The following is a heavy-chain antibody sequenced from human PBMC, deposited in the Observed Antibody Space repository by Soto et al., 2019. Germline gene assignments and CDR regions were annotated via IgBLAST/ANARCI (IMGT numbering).Heavy chain of an antibody. J-gene: IGHJ4*02. Sequence: SETLSLTCTVSGGSMSSYYWTWLRQSPGRGLEWIGYISYSGSTYYNPSLKSRVTISADTSKNQFSLRMNSMIAADTAVYYCARADPDASVGYWGQGTLVTVPQ. CDR2: ISYSGST. CDR1: GGSMSSYY. V-gene: IGHV4-59*01. D-gene: IGHD2-15*01. CDR3: ARADPDASVGY.